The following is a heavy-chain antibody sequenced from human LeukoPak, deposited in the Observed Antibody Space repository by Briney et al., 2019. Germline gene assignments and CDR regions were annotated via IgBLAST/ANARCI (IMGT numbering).Heavy chain of an antibody. D-gene: IGHD4-11*01. Sequence: PGGSLRLSCAASGFMFSSYGMHWVRQAPGKGLEWVAFISYDGSNKYYADSVKGRLTISRDNPKNTLYLQMNSLRAEDTAVYYCATLYRDYNWFDPWGQGTLVAVSS. J-gene: IGHJ5*02. CDR1: GFMFSSYG. CDR3: ATLYRDYNWFDP. CDR2: ISYDGSNK. V-gene: IGHV3-30*03.